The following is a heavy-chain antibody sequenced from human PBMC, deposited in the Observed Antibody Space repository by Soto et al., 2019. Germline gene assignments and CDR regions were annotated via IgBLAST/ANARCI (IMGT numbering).Heavy chain of an antibody. D-gene: IGHD3-3*01. V-gene: IGHV4-30-4*01. CDR1: GGSISSGDYY. CDR2: IYYSGRT. Sequence: SQTLSLTSTVSGGSISSGDYYWSLIRQPPGKGLEWIGYIYYSGRTYYNPSLKSRVTISVDTSKNQFSLKLSSVTAADTAVYYCARDNILGILYGGMDVWGQGTTVTSP. J-gene: IGHJ6*02. CDR3: ARDNILGILYGGMDV.